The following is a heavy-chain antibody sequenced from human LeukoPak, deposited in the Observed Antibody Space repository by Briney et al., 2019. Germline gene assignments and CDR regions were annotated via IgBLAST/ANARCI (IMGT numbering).Heavy chain of an antibody. CDR1: GFTFSSYW. V-gene: IGHV3-74*01. Sequence: PGGSLRLSCAASGFTFSSYWMHWVRQAPGKGLVWVSRINSDGSSTSYADSVKGRFTISRDNAKNTLYLQMNSLRAEDTAVYYCARGPYDILTGYYGYYFDYWGQGTPVTVSS. CDR3: ARGPYDILTGYYGYYFDY. J-gene: IGHJ4*02. D-gene: IGHD3-9*01. CDR2: INSDGSST.